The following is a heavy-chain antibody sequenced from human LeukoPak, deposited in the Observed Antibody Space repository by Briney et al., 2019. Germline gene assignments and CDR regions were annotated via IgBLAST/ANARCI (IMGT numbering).Heavy chain of an antibody. V-gene: IGHV3-23*01. J-gene: IGHJ5*01. CDR1: GFTFSSFA. D-gene: IGHD4-17*01. CDR2: ITSSQGRA. Sequence: PGGSLRLSCAASGFTFSSFAMTWVRQAPGKGLEWVASITSSQGRAYITDSVKGRFTISRDNSQSTLYLQMNNLRVEDTAVYYCSKDPNGDYIGAFDSWGQGTLVTVSS. CDR3: SKDPNGDYIGAFDS.